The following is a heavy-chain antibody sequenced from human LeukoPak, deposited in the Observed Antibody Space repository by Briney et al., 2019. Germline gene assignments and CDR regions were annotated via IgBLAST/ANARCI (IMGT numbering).Heavy chain of an antibody. J-gene: IGHJ3*02. V-gene: IGHV3-30*04. Sequence: PGGSLRLSCAASGFIFSNYVLHWIRHSPDRGLEWVALISADGTAKYYAASVEGRFTISRDDSKNTLFLQMNSLKPDDTGVYYCAGGIDFWLWAFDIWGQGTMVTVSS. CDR1: GFIFSNYV. D-gene: IGHD3-3*01. CDR2: ISADGTAK. CDR3: AGGIDFWLWAFDI.